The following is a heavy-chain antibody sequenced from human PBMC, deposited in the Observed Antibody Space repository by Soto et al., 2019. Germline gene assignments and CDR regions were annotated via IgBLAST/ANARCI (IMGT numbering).Heavy chain of an antibody. CDR1: GGSISSYY. J-gene: IGHJ4*02. Sequence: SETLSLTCAVSGGSISSYYWSWIRQPPGKGLEWIGYIYYSGSTNYNPSLKSRVTISVDTSKNQFSLKLSSVTAADTAVYYCARGWGSGWLEFFDSWGQGALVT. D-gene: IGHD6-19*01. CDR3: ARGWGSGWLEFFDS. CDR2: IYYSGST. V-gene: IGHV4-59*08.